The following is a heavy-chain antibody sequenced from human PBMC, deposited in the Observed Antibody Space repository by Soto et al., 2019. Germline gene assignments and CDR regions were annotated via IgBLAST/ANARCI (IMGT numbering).Heavy chain of an antibody. CDR3: AKDGNWLGVSYDV. CDR1: GIEFSNYA. CDR2: VSASGRSR. J-gene: IGHJ4*02. V-gene: IGHV3-23*01. D-gene: IGHD6-19*01. Sequence: EVQLLESGGGLVQPGGSLRLSCVGSGIEFSNYAMSLVRQAPGKGLEWVSIVSASGRSRYHADSVKGRFTISRDNSKNTLYLHMTNLRAEDTAVYYGAKDGNWLGVSYDVWGQGAPVSVSS.